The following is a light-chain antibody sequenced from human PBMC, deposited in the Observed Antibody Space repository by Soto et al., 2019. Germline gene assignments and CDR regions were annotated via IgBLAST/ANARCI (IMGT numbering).Light chain of an antibody. CDR1: SSNIGSKT. Sequence: QSVLTQPPSASGTPGQRVTISCSGSSSNIGSKTVNWYQQLPGTAPKLLIYSNNQRASGVPDRFSGSKSGTSASLAISGLQSEDEVDYYCAAWDNSLNGVEFGGGTKLTVL. CDR2: SNN. V-gene: IGLV1-44*01. CDR3: AAWDNSLNGVE. J-gene: IGLJ2*01.